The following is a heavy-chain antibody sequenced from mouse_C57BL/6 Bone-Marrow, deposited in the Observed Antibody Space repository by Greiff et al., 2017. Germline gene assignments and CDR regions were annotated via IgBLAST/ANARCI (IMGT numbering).Heavy chain of an antibody. CDR1: GYTFTSYW. V-gene: IGHV1-69*01. CDR2: IDPSDSYT. D-gene: IGHD3-2*02. CDR3: ARSGAAQATSYFDY. J-gene: IGHJ2*01. Sequence: QVQLQQPGAELVMPGASVKLSCKASGYTFTSYWMHWVKQRPGQGLEWIGEIDPSDSYTNYNQKFKGKSTLTVDKFSSTAYMQLSSLTSEDSAVYYCARSGAAQATSYFDYWGQGTTLTVSS.